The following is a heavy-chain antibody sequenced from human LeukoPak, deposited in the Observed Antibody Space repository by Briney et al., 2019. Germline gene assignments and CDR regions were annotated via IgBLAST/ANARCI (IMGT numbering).Heavy chain of an antibody. V-gene: IGHV1-18*01. CDR2: ISAYIGNT. CDR1: GYTFTSYG. D-gene: IGHD4-11*01. Sequence: GASVKVSCKASGYTFTSYGISWVRQAPGQGLEWMGWISAYIGNTNYAQKLQGRGTMTTDTSTSTAYMELRSLRSDDTAVYYCARGGGGPHDYSNYLGAFDIWGQGTMVTVSS. J-gene: IGHJ3*02. CDR3: ARGGGGPHDYSNYLGAFDI.